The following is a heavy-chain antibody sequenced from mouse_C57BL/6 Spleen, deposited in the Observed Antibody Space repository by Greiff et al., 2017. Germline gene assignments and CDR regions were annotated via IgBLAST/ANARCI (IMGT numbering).Heavy chain of an antibody. CDR2: IYPGDGDT. D-gene: IGHD4-1*01. J-gene: IGHJ4*01. CDR1: GYAFSSSW. V-gene: IGHV1-82*01. CDR3: ARSSGTLTGPMDY. Sequence: VQLQESGPELVKPGASVKISCKASGYAFSSSWMNWVKQRPGKGLEWIGRIYPGDGDTNYNGKFKGKATLTADKSSSTAYMQLSSLTSEESAVYCCARSSGTLTGPMDYWGQGTSVTVSS.